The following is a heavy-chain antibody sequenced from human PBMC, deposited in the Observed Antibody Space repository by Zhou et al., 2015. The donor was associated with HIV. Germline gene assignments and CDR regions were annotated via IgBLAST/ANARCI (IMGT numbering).Heavy chain of an antibody. Sequence: QVKLVQSGAEVKKPGSSVKVSCKASGGTFSSYAISWVRQAPGQGLEWMGGIIPIFGTANYAQKFQGRVTITADESTSTAYMELSSLRSEDTAVYYCARADGYCSSTSCLTPFDYWGQGTLVTVSS. J-gene: IGHJ4*02. CDR2: IIPIFGTA. D-gene: IGHD2-2*01. V-gene: IGHV1-69*01. CDR1: GGTFSSYA. CDR3: ARADGYCSSTSCLTPFDY.